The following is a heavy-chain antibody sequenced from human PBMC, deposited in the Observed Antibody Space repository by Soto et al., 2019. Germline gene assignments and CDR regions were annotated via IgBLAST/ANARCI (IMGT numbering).Heavy chain of an antibody. CDR2: IYYSGST. CDR1: GGSISSGGYY. V-gene: IGHV4-31*03. Sequence: SETLSLTCTVSGGSISSGGYYWSWIRQHPGKGLEWIGYIYYSGSTYYNPSLKSRVTISVDTSKNQFSLKLSSVTAADTAVYYCARDTVTAGYYVYGMDVWGQGTTVTVSS. D-gene: IGHD4-17*01. J-gene: IGHJ6*02. CDR3: ARDTVTAGYYVYGMDV.